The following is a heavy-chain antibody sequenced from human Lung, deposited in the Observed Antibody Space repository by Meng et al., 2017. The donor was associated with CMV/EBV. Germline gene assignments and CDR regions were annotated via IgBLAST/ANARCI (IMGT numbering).Heavy chain of an antibody. CDR3: AREDYHDSTSYQDFDY. CDR2: INPNSGGT. CDR1: GYTFSDYY. J-gene: IGHJ4*02. Sequence: ASVXVSCKVSGYTFSDYYMHWVRQAPGQGLEWMGWINPNSGGTNYAQKFQGRVTMTRDTSISTAYMELGRLRSDDTAVYYCAREDYHDSTSYQDFDYWGQGXLVTVSS. D-gene: IGHD3-22*01. V-gene: IGHV1-2*02.